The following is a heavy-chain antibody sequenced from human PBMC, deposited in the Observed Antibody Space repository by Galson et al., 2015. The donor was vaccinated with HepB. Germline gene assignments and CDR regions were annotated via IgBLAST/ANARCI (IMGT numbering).Heavy chain of an antibody. Sequence: SETLSLTCAVYGGSFSGYYWSWIRQPPGKGLEWIGEINHSGSTNYNPSLKSRVTISVDTSKNQFSLKLSSVTAADTAVYYCARVSYYYDSSGYRPRYYYYYYGMDVWGQGTTVTVSS. V-gene: IGHV4-34*01. D-gene: IGHD3-22*01. CDR1: GGSFSGYY. J-gene: IGHJ6*02. CDR2: INHSGST. CDR3: ARVSYYYDSSGYRPRYYYYYYGMDV.